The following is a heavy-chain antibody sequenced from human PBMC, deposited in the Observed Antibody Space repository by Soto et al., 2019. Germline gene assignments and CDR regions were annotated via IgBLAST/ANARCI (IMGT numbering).Heavy chain of an antibody. CDR3: VRVLTSIGRDNDVYDV. CDR1: GFTFSSYW. J-gene: IGHJ3*01. V-gene: IGHV3-74*01. CDR2: IDTYGSAT. D-gene: IGHD3-3*02. Sequence: GGSLRLSCAASGFTFSSYWMHWVRQPPGKGLMWVSRIDTYGSATKYADSVEGRFTISRDNAGNTLYLQMNFLSAEDTAVHYCVRVLTSIGRDNDVYDVWGQGTMVTVSS.